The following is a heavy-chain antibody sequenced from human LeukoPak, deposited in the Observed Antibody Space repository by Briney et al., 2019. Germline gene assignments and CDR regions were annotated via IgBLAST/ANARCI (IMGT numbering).Heavy chain of an antibody. CDR3: ATMFGDSSDFDH. J-gene: IGHJ4*02. V-gene: IGHV4-4*07. D-gene: IGHD3-10*02. CDR2: LHPSGTT. Sequence: SETLSHTCRVSGGSISVYYWNWIRQPVGKGLEWIGLLHPSGTTTYNPSLESRVTMSLDTSNNQFSLRLTSVTAADTAVYYCATMFGDSSDFDHWGQGVLVTVSS. CDR1: GGSISVYY.